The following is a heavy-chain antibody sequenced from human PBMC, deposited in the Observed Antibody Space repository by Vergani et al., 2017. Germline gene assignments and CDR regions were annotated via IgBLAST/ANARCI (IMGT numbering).Heavy chain of an antibody. J-gene: IGHJ4*02. CDR2: IRYDDSRNK. D-gene: IGHD1-26*01. V-gene: IGHV3-30*02. CDR3: VKDAGSYENFFDS. Sequence: QVQLVESGGGVVQPGESLRLSCAASTSGFTFNNSNMHWVRQAPGKGLEWVAFIRYDDSRNKYYAASVQGRFIISRDNSKNTVFLQMNSLRPEDTATYYCVKDAGSYENFFDSWGQGTLVTVSS. CDR1: GFTFNNSN.